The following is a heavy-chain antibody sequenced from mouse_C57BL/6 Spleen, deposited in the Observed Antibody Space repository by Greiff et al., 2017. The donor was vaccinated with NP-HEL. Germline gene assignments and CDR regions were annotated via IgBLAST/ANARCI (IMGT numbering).Heavy chain of an antibody. CDR1: GYTFTDYN. D-gene: IGHD6-1*01. Sequence: DVQLQESGPELVKPGASVKIPCKASGYTFTDYNMDWVKQSHGKSLEWIGDINPNNGGTIYNQKFKGKATLTVDKSSSTAYMELRSLTSEDTAVYYCARGAAPWFAYWGQGTLVTVSA. CDR3: ARGAAPWFAY. J-gene: IGHJ3*01. V-gene: IGHV1-18*01. CDR2: INPNNGGT.